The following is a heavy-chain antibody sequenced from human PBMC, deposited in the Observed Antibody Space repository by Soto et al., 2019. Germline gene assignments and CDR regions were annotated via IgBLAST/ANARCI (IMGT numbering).Heavy chain of an antibody. D-gene: IGHD3-10*01. CDR1: GFTFSSYA. CDR3: ARDPTPYGSGSYGYAFDI. V-gene: IGHV3-30-3*01. J-gene: IGHJ3*02. CDR2: ISYDGSNK. Sequence: GGSLRLSCAASGFTFSSYAMHWVRQAPGKGLEWVAVISYDGSNKYYADSVKGRFTISRDNSKNTLYLQMNSLRAEDTAVYYCARDPTPYGSGSYGYAFDIRGQGTMVTVSS.